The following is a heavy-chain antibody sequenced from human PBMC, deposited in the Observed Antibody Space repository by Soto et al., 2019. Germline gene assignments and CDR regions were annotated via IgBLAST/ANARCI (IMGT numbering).Heavy chain of an antibody. J-gene: IGHJ6*02. V-gene: IGHV1-8*01. CDR2: MNPNSGNT. D-gene: IGHD2-8*02. CDR3: ARGLVVPPQYYYYYGMDV. Sequence: ASVKVSCKASGYTFTSYDINWVRQATGQGPEWMGWMNPNSGNTGYAQKFQGRVTMTRNTSISTAYMELSSLRSEDTAVYYCARGLVVPPQYYYYYGMDVWGQGTTVTVSS. CDR1: GYTFTSYD.